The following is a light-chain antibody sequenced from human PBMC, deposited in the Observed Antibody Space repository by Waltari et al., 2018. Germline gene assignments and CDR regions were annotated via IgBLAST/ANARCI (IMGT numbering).Light chain of an antibody. V-gene: IGKV1-39*01. J-gene: IGKJ1*01. CDR2: ASS. CDR3: QQGYNTPWT. CDR1: QNINNY. Sequence: DIQLTQSPSSLSASVGDRVTITCRASQNINNYLNWYQQKPGRVPKLLIYASSSLQSGVPPGFRGSGSGTDFTLTISSLQPDDFATYYCQQGYNTPWTFGQGTKVESK.